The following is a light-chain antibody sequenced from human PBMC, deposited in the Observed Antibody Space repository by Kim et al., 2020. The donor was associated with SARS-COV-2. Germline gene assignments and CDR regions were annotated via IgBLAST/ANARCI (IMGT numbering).Light chain of an antibody. V-gene: IGKV1-39*01. CDR3: QQSYSTPPLT. CDR1: QSISSY. CDR2: AAS. J-gene: IGKJ4*01. Sequence: DIQMTQPPSSLSASVGDRVTITCRASQSISSYLNWYQQKPGKAPKLLIYAASSLQSGVPSRFSGSRSGTDFTLTISSLQPEDFATYYCQQSYSTPPLTFGGGTKLEI.